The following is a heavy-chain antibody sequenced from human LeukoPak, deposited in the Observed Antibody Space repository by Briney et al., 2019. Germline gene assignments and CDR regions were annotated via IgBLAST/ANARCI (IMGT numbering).Heavy chain of an antibody. J-gene: IGHJ2*01. CDR1: GGTFSGYA. V-gene: IGHV1-69*05. Sequence: SVKVSCKASGGTFSGYAISWVRQAPGQGLEWMGGIIPIFGTANYAQKFQGRVTITTDESTSTAYMELSSLRSEDTAVYYCARGGSGDGYNFHWYFDLWGRGTLVTVSS. CDR3: ARGGSGDGYNFHWYFDL. CDR2: IIPIFGTA. D-gene: IGHD5-24*01.